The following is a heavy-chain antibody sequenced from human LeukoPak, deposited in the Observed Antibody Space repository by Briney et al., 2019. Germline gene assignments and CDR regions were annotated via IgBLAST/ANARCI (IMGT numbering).Heavy chain of an antibody. Sequence: GGSLRLSCVVSGFTVSSSYLTWGCQAPGKGLEWVSHIYAAGNTHYADSVKGRFTISRDISKNTVYLQMNSLRAEDTAVYYCARDNGWLGTCDYWGQGTLVTVSS. CDR3: ARDNGWLGTCDY. D-gene: IGHD6-19*01. V-gene: IGHV3-66*01. CDR2: IYAAGNT. J-gene: IGHJ4*02. CDR1: GFTVSSSY.